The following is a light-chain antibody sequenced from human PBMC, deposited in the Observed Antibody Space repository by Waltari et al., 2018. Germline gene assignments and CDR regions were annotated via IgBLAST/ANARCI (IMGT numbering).Light chain of an antibody. Sequence: MTQSPSTLSASVGDRVTITCRASQSVTTNLAWYQQKTGQAPRLHLYVASTRATGIPARFSGSVSGTDFTLTISSLQSEDFAVYYCQQYFDWPMYTFAQGTKLEIK. CDR3: QQYFDWPMYT. CDR2: VAS. CDR1: QSVTTN. J-gene: IGKJ2*01. V-gene: IGKV3-15*01.